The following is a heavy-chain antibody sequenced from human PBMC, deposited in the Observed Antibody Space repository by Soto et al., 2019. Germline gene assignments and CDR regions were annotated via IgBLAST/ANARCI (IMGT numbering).Heavy chain of an antibody. D-gene: IGHD4-17*01. CDR2: INPSGGST. J-gene: IGHJ6*02. CDR1: GYTFTSYY. Sequence: GASVKVSCKASGYTFTSYYMHWVRQAPGQGLEWMGIINPSGGSTSYAQKFQGRVTMTRDTSTGTVYMELSSLRSEDTAVYYCAIERWPQWSTHRRLRSYGMDVWGQGPTATVPS. CDR3: AIERWPQWSTHRRLRSYGMDV. V-gene: IGHV1-46*01.